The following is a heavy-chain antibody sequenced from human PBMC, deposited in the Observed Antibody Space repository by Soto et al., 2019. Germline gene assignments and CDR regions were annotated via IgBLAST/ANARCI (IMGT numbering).Heavy chain of an antibody. D-gene: IGHD3-3*01. V-gene: IGHV3-30-3*01. CDR1: GFTFSSYA. Sequence: GGSLRLSCAASGFTFSSYAMHWVRQAPGKGLEWVAVISYDGSNKYYADSVKGRFTISRDNSKNTLYLQMNSLRAEDTAVYYCARDGARITIFGVVKASRGMDVWGQGTTVTVSS. CDR3: ARDGARITIFGVVKASRGMDV. J-gene: IGHJ6*02. CDR2: ISYDGSNK.